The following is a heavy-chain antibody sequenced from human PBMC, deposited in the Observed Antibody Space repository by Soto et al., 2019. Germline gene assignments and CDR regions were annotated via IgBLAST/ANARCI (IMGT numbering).Heavy chain of an antibody. D-gene: IGHD7-27*01. CDR3: ARGPSGDKVDY. J-gene: IGHJ4*02. V-gene: IGHV4-30-4*01. CDR2: IYDGGTT. CDR1: GGSISSAAYC. Sequence: QVQLQESGPRLVSPSQTLSLTCTVSGGSISSAAYCWSWIRQSPDKVLEWIGHIYDGGTTYSSPYLKGRVAISADTSETQFSLKLNSVSAADTAVYYCARGPSGDKVDYWGQGIQVTVSS.